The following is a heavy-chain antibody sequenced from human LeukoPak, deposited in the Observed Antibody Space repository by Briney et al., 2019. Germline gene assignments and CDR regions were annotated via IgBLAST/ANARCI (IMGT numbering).Heavy chain of an antibody. J-gene: IGHJ4*02. CDR1: GFSFSRYA. CDR2: ISYDGSYK. D-gene: IGHD4-23*01. CDR3: ARGARKGDDYGGFFDY. Sequence: PGGSLRLSCAASGFSFSRYAMHWVRQAPGKGLEWVAVISYDGSYKDYADSVKGRFTISRDNSKNTLFLQMNSLRAEDTAVYYCARGARKGDDYGGFFDYWGQGTLVTVSS. V-gene: IGHV3-30*04.